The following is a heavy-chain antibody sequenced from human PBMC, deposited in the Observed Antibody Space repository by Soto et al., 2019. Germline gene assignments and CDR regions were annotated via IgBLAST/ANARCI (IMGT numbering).Heavy chain of an antibody. Sequence: GSLRLSCAASGFTFSTYWMHWVRQAPGKGLVWVSRSNSDGRSTDHADSVKGRFTISRDNAKNTLYLQMNSLRVEDTAVYYCARETSSWSLDYWGQGMLVTVSS. CDR3: ARETSSWSLDY. CDR2: SNSDGRST. CDR1: GFTFSTYW. J-gene: IGHJ4*02. D-gene: IGHD6-13*01. V-gene: IGHV3-74*01.